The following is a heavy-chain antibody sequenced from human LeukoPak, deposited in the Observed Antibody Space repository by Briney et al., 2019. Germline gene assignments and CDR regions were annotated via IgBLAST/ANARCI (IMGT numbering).Heavy chain of an antibody. J-gene: IGHJ6*02. D-gene: IGHD2-15*01. CDR3: ARDYCSGGSCYPLYYYYGMDV. CDR2: ISSSGSTI. CDR1: GFTFSSYE. V-gene: IGHV3-48*03. Sequence: GGSLRLSSAASGFTFSSYEMNWVRPAPGEGLERVSYISSSGSTIYYADSRKGRFTISRDNAKNSLYLQMNSLRAEDTAVYYCARDYCSGGSCYPLYYYYGMDVWGQGTTVTVSS.